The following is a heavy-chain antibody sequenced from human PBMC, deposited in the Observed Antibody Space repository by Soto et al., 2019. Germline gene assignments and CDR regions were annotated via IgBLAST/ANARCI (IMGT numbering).Heavy chain of an antibody. J-gene: IGHJ4*02. D-gene: IGHD3-22*01. CDR3: ARGPTDYYDNSANYFLDY. Sequence: QVQLVQSGAEVNKPGASVKVSCKASGYTFITYGVSWVRQAPGQGLDWLGWISTYNGNTRYAERLQGRVTMTTHTTTNTAYMELRNLRSDDTAVYYCARGPTDYYDNSANYFLDYWGQGTLVTVAS. V-gene: IGHV1-18*01. CDR1: GYTFITYG. CDR2: ISTYNGNT.